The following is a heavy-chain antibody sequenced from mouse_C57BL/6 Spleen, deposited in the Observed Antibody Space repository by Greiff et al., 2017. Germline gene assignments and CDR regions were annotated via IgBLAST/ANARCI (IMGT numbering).Heavy chain of an antibody. CDR2: IDPSDSYT. D-gene: IGHD2-1*01. Sequence: QVQLQQPGAELVMPGASVKLSCKASGYTFTSYWMHWVKQRPGQGLEWIGEIDPSDSYTNYKQKFQGKSTLTVDKSSSTAYMQLSSLKSEDSAVYYCARLGNYRYFDYWGQGTTLTVSS. J-gene: IGHJ2*01. CDR3: ARLGNYRYFDY. V-gene: IGHV1-69*01. CDR1: GYTFTSYW.